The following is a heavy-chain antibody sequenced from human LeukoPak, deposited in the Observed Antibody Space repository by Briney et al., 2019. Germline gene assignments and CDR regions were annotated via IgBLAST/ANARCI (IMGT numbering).Heavy chain of an antibody. V-gene: IGHV4-38-2*02. Sequence: SSETLSLTCTVSGYSISSGYYWGWIRQPPGKGLEWIGSIYHSGSTYYNPSLKSRVTISVDMSKNQFSLKLSSVTAADTAVYYCARGDCSRTRCYVVGDYWGQGTLVTVSS. CDR2: IYHSGST. D-gene: IGHD2-2*01. CDR1: GYSISSGYY. J-gene: IGHJ4*02. CDR3: ARGDCSRTRCYVVGDY.